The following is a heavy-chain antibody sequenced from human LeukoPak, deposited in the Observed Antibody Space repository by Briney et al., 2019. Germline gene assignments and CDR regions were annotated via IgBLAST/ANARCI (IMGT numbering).Heavy chain of an antibody. CDR3: ARANLINDYGAIDY. D-gene: IGHD4/OR15-4a*01. V-gene: IGHV1-69*13. CDR1: GGTFSSYA. J-gene: IGHJ4*02. Sequence: ASVKVSCKASGGTFSSYAISWVRQAPGQGLEWMGRIIPIFGTANYAQKFQGRVTITPDESTSTAYMELSSLRSEDTAVYYCARANLINDYGAIDYWGQGTLVTVSS. CDR2: IIPIFGTA.